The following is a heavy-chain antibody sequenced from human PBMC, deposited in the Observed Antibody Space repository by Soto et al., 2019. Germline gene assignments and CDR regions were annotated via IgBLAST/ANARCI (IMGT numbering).Heavy chain of an antibody. CDR3: ARASLSPNWFDP. Sequence: QVPLVQSGAEVKKPGASVKVSCKASGYTFTSYAMHWVRQAPGHRLEWMGWINAGNGNTKYSQKFQGRVTITRDTSASTAYMELSSLRSEDTAVYYCARASLSPNWFDPWGQGTLVTVSS. CDR2: INAGNGNT. CDR1: GYTFTSYA. J-gene: IGHJ5*02. D-gene: IGHD2-2*01. V-gene: IGHV1-3*01.